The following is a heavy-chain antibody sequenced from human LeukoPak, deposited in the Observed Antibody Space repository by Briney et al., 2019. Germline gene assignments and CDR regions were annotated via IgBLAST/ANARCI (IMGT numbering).Heavy chain of an antibody. J-gene: IGHJ4*02. D-gene: IGHD6-6*01. Sequence: VASVTVSFTASGYTFTGYYMHWVRQAPGQGLEWMGWINPNSGGTNYAQKFQGRVTMTRDTSISTVYMEMSRLRSDDTAVYYCARESVPAVAARRGLNYWGQGTLVAVSS. V-gene: IGHV1-2*02. CDR1: GYTFTGYY. CDR2: INPNSGGT. CDR3: ARESVPAVAARRGLNY.